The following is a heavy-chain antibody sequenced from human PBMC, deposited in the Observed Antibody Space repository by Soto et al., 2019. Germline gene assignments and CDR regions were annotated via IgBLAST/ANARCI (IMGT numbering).Heavy chain of an antibody. D-gene: IGHD3-16*01. CDR2: LHYSGSD. CDR1: GASMSDYY. J-gene: IGHJ4*02. V-gene: IGHV4-59*01. Sequence: QVQLQESGPGLVKPSQTLSLTCTVSGASMSDYYGSWIRQSPGKGLEHIGYLHYSGSDNYNPSLKSRVTLSMDRSKNQFSLRLSSVTAADTAIYYCARPGHSFAGAVWGQGILVTVSS. CDR3: ARPGHSFAGAV.